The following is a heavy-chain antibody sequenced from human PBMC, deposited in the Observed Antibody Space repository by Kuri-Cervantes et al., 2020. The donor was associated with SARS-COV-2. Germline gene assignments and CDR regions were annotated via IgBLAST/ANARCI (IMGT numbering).Heavy chain of an antibody. CDR3: AKPHYSKAYYYYGMDV. CDR2: ISYDGSNK. Sequence: GESLKISCAASGFTFSSYGMHWVRQAPGKGLEWVAVISYDGSNKYYADSVKGRFTISRDNSKNTLYLQMSSLRAEDTAVYYCAKPHYSKAYYYYGMDVWGQGTTVTVS. CDR1: GFTFSSYG. D-gene: IGHD4-11*01. J-gene: IGHJ6*02. V-gene: IGHV3-30*18.